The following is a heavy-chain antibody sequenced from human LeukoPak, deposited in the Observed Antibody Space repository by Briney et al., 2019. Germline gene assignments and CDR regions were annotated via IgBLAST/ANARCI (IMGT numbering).Heavy chain of an antibody. D-gene: IGHD5-12*01. CDR1: DGSFSGYY. CDR2: INHSGST. Sequence: SETLSLTCAVYDGSFSGYYWSWIRQPPGKGLEWIGEINHSGSTNYNPSLKSRVTISVDTSKNQFSLKLSSVTAADTAVYYCARGKKRGYSGSFFDYWGQGTLVTVSS. CDR3: ARGKKRGYSGSFFDY. J-gene: IGHJ4*02. V-gene: IGHV4-34*01.